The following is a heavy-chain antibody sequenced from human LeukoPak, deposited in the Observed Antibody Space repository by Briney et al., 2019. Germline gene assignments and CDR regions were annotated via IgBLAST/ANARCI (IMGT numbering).Heavy chain of an antibody. CDR2: IYTRANA. D-gene: IGHD7-27*01. Sequence: SETLSLTCTVSGGSISSYYWSWIRQPAGKGLEWIGRIYTRANADYAPSLKSRVTMSADPSKNQLSLKLTSVTAADTAVYYCARALTGAFRIGAFDIWGQGTLVTVSS. CDR3: ARALTGAFRIGAFDI. V-gene: IGHV4-4*07. J-gene: IGHJ3*02. CDR1: GGSISSYY.